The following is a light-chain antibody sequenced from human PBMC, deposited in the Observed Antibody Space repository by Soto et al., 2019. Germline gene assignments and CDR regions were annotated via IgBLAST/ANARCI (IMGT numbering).Light chain of an antibody. Sequence: NVFTQSPGTLSFSSGGRDTLSCRASQSVSSSYLAWYQQKPGQAPRLLIYGASSRATGIPDRFSGSGSGTDFTLTISRLEPEDFAVYYCQQYGSSPKTFGQGTKVDIK. CDR2: GAS. CDR3: QQYGSSPKT. J-gene: IGKJ1*01. V-gene: IGKV3-20*01. CDR1: QSVSSSY.